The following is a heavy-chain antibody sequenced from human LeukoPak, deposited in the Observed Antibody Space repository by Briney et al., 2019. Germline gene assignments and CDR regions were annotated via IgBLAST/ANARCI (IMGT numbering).Heavy chain of an antibody. Sequence: TGGSPRLSCAASGFSISSYEISWVRQAPGMGLECVSYISSSGTDKYYADSVKGRFTISRDNAKNSLYLQMNSLRSEDTALYYCARPYDSSGYYSLGYWGQGTLVTVSS. J-gene: IGHJ4*02. CDR1: GFSISSYE. CDR3: ARPYDSSGYYSLGY. CDR2: ISSSGTDK. V-gene: IGHV3-48*03. D-gene: IGHD3-22*01.